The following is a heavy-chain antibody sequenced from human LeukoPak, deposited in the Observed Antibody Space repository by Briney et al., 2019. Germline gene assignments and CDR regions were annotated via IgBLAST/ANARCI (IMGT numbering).Heavy chain of an antibody. D-gene: IGHD3-10*01. CDR1: GFTFSSYA. V-gene: IGHV3-23*01. J-gene: IGHJ4*02. CDR2: ISGSGGST. CDR3: AKGRPFTMVRGVIDY. Sequence: GGSLRLSCAASGFTFSSYAMSWVRQAPGKGLEWVSAISGSGGSTYYADSVNGRFTISRDNSKNTLYLQMNSLRAEDTAVYYCAKGRPFTMVRGVIDYWGQGTLVTVSS.